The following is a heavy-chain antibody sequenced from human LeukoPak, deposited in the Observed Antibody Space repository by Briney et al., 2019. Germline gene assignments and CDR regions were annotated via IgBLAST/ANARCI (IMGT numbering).Heavy chain of an antibody. CDR1: GYTFVRYG. CDR2: INPNSGGT. CDR3: ARSTTKLVRGCFDY. D-gene: IGHD6-6*01. J-gene: IGHJ4*02. V-gene: IGHV1-2*02. Sequence: ASVKVSCKASGYTFVRYGVNWVRQAPGQGLEWMGWINPNSGGTNYAQKFQGRVTMTRDTSISTAYMELSRLRSDDTAVYYCARSTTKLVRGCFDYWGQGTLVTVSS.